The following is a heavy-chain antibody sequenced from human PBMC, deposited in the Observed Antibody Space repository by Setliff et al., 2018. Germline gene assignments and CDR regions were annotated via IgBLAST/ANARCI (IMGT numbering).Heavy chain of an antibody. CDR3: ARAELLWFGGFDP. J-gene: IGHJ5*02. D-gene: IGHD3-10*01. V-gene: IGHV1-46*01. CDR2: INPSGGNT. CDR1: GYTFTSYY. Sequence: ASVKVSCKASGYTFTSYYMHWVRQAPGQGLEWMGIINPSGGNTGYAQKFQGRVTMTRNTSISTAYMELSSLRSEGTAVYYCARAELLWFGGFDPWGQGTLVTVSS.